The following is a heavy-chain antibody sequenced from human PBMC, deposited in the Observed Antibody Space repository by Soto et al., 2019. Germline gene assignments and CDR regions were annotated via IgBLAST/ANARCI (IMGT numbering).Heavy chain of an antibody. CDR1: GFTFTSSA. J-gene: IGHJ6*02. V-gene: IGHV1-58*01. CDR3: AADSAYSSSSKYYYYGMDV. CDR2: IVVGSGNT. Sequence: SVKVSCKASGFTFTSSAVQWVRQARGQRLEWIGWIVVGSGNTNYAQKFQERVTITRDMSTSTAYMELSSLRSEDTAVYYCAADSAYSSSSKYYYYGMDVWGQGTTVTVS. D-gene: IGHD6-6*01.